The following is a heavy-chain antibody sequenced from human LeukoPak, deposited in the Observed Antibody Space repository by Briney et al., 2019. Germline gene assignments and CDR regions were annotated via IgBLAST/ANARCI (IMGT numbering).Heavy chain of an antibody. D-gene: IGHD6-6*01. J-gene: IGHJ6*03. CDR2: ISRVSTYI. CDR1: GFAFSTYT. CDR3: ARVDFSSSSGDYYYMDV. V-gene: IGHV3-21*01. Sequence: GGSLRLSCVASGFAFSTYTITWVRRAPGRGLEWVSSISRVSTYIYYADSMKGRFTISRDNAKDSLYLQMNSLRAEDTAVYYCARVDFSSSSGDYYYMDVWGKGTTVTVSS.